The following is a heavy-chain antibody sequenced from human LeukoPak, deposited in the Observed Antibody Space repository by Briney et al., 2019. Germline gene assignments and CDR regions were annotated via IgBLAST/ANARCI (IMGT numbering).Heavy chain of an antibody. CDR2: INHSGST. J-gene: IGHJ4*02. V-gene: IGHV4-34*01. CDR1: GGSFSGYY. CDR3: ARGSAAGVDY. D-gene: IGHD6-13*01. Sequence: YPSETLSLTCAVYGGSFSGYYWSWIRQPPGKGLEWVGEINHSGSTNYNPSLKSRVTISVDTSKNQFSLKLSSVTAADTAVYYCARGSAAGVDYWGQGTLVTVSP.